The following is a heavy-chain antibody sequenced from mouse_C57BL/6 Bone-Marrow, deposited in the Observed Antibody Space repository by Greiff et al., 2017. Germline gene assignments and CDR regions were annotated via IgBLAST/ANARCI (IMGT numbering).Heavy chain of an antibody. V-gene: IGHV1-5*01. CDR3: TREGFYYYGSQEYYAMDY. Sequence: EVQLQQSGTVLARPGASVKMSCKTSGYTFTSYWMHWVKQRPGQGLEWIGAIYPGNSDTSYNQKFKGKAKLTAVTSASTAYMELSSLTNEDTAVYYCTREGFYYYGSQEYYAMDYWGQGTSVTVSS. J-gene: IGHJ4*01. CDR1: GYTFTSYW. CDR2: IYPGNSDT. D-gene: IGHD1-1*01.